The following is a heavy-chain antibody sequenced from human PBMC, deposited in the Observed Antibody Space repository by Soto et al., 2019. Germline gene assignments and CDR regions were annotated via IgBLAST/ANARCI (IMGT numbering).Heavy chain of an antibody. CDR3: ETRAYCLSADCREDYCGMDV. D-gene: IGHD2-21*01. V-gene: IGHV3-23*01. J-gene: IGHJ6*02. CDR1: GFTFSNYA. CDR2: ISGSGGST. Sequence: EVQLLESGGGLVQPGGSRRLSCAASGFTFSNYAMTWVRQALGMGLEWVSSISGSGGSTYYADSEKGRFTISRDNSKDTVDQQMNSLRAEDTALYYCETRAYCLSADCREDYCGMDVWGQRTTVTVSS.